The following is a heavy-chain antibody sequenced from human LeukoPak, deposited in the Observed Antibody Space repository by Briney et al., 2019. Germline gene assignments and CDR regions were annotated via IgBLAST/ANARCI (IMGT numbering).Heavy chain of an antibody. Sequence: GGSLRLSCAASGFNFGTYWMSWVRQAPEKGLEWVATIKEDGSEKYYVDSVKGRFTISRDNSKNTLYLQMNSLRAEDTAVYYCARGGYSGYDYAFDIWGQGTMVTVSS. CDR2: IKEDGSEK. CDR3: ARGGYSGYDYAFDI. V-gene: IGHV3-7*03. CDR1: GFNFGTYW. J-gene: IGHJ3*02. D-gene: IGHD5-12*01.